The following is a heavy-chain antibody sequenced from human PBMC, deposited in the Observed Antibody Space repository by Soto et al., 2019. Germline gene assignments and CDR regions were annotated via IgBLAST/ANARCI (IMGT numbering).Heavy chain of an antibody. D-gene: IGHD2-21*01. Sequence: QAQLVQSGAEVKKPGASVKVSCKASGYSFVGHNISWVRQAPGQGLEWMGCIRPYNGDTNYAQKVQGRVTVTTDTSTSTAYMELRSVRSDDTAVYYCARDGGGIADVWGQGTPVTVS. V-gene: IGHV1-18*04. CDR3: ARDGGGIADV. CDR2: IRPYNGDT. J-gene: IGHJ6*02. CDR1: GYSFVGHN.